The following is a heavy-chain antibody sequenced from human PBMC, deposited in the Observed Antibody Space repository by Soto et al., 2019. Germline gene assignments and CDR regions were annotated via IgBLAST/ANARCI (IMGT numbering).Heavy chain of an antibody. CDR3: ARGMTTVTTLDY. CDR2: IYHSGST. J-gene: IGHJ4*02. Sequence: QLHRQESGSGLVKPPQTLSPTAAVSGGPITGGGYSGTWFGQQPGKGLEWIGYIYHSGSTYYNPSLKSRVTISVDRSKNQFSLKLSSVTAADTAVYYCARGMTTVTTLDYWGQGTLVTVSS. V-gene: IGHV4-30-2*01. CDR1: GGPITGGGYS. D-gene: IGHD4-4*01.